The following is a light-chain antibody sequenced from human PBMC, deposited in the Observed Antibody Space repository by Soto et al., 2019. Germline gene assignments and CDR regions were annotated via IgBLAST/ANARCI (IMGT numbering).Light chain of an antibody. CDR2: AAS. Sequence: DIQMTQSPSSLSASVGDRVTITCLASQSISTYLNWYQQKPGKAPKLLIYAASTLQSGVPSRFSGSGSGTDFTLTISCLQSEDFATYYCQQYYSYPPVFGQGTKVDIK. J-gene: IGKJ1*01. CDR3: QQYYSYPPV. V-gene: IGKV1-39*01. CDR1: QSISTY.